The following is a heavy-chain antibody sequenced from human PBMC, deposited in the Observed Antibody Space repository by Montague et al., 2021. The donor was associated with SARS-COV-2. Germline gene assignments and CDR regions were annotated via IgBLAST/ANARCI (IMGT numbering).Heavy chain of an antibody. J-gene: IGHJ4*02. CDR2: ISRSGDST. V-gene: IGHV3-20*02. Sequence: SLSISFSASGFPFDDYGMSWVRQAPGKGLEWVCGISRSGDSTAYGDSVKGRFTISRDNAKNSLYLQMNSLRVEDTAFYHCSRGGGMIRGVVDFWGQGILVSVSS. CDR1: GFPFDDYG. CDR3: SRGGGMIRGVVDF. D-gene: IGHD3-10*01.